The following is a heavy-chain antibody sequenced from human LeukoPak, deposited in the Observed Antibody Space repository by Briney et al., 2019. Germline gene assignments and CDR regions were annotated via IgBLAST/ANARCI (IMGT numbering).Heavy chain of an antibody. CDR3: ANSFRYQWLVPGLN. CDR1: GFSFRNYW. D-gene: IGHD6-19*01. CDR2: IKEDGSKK. Sequence: PGGSLRLSCVASGFSFRNYWMSWVRQAPGKGLEWVANIKEDGSKKNHLDSVKGRFTISRDNSKNTLYLQMNSLRAEDTAVYYCANSFRYQWLVPGLNWGQGTLVTASS. J-gene: IGHJ4*02. V-gene: IGHV3-7*01.